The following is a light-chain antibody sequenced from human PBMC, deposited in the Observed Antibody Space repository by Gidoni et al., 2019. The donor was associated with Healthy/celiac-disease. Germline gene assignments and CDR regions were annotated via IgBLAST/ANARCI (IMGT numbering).Light chain of an antibody. V-gene: IGLV3-1*01. CDR3: QAWDSSTASVV. Sequence: SYELTQPPSVSVSPGQTASITCAGDKLGDKYACWYKQKPGQSPVLVIYQDSKRPSGSPGRFSGSNSANTATLTISGTQAMDEADYYCQAWDSSTASVVFGGGTKLTVL. CDR2: QDS. J-gene: IGLJ2*01. CDR1: KLGDKY.